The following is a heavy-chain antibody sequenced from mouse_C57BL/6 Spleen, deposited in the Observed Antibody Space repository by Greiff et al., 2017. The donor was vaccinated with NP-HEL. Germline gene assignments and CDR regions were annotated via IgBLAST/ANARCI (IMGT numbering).Heavy chain of an antibody. D-gene: IGHD2-4*01. J-gene: IGHJ3*01. Sequence: EVQLVESGGGLVKPGGSLKLSCAASGFTFSSYAMSWVRQTPEKRLEWVATISDGGSYTYYPENVKGRFTISRDNAKNNLYLQMSQLKSEDTAMYYCAIYTYDYDGFAYWGQGTLVTVSA. CDR3: AIYTYDYDGFAY. CDR2: ISDGGSYT. CDR1: GFTFSSYA. V-gene: IGHV5-4*01.